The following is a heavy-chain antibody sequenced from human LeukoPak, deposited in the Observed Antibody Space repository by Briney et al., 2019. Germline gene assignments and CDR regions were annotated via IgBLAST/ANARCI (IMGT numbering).Heavy chain of an antibody. V-gene: IGHV3-11*01. CDR3: AKSLSAFGGVIVIDRGGFDY. J-gene: IGHJ4*02. CDR1: GFTFSDYY. D-gene: IGHD3-16*02. CDR2: ISYSGNTI. Sequence: GGSLRLSCAASGFTFSDYYMSWVRQAPGKGLEWLSQISYSGNTINYLDSVRGRFSVSRDNSKNSLYLQMNSLGAEDTAVYYCAKSLSAFGGVIVIDRGGFDYWGQGTLVTVSS.